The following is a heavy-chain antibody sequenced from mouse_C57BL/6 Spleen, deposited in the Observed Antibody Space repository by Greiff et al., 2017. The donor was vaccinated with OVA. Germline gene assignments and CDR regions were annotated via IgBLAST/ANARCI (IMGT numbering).Heavy chain of an antibody. V-gene: IGHV1-82*01. D-gene: IGHD1-1*01. Sequence: VQLQQSGPELVKPGASVKISCKASGYAFSSSWMNWVKQRPGKGLEWIGRIYPGDGDTNYNGTFKGKATLTADKSSSTAYMQLSSLTSEDSAVYFCAREDYYGSSYVPFDYWGQGTTLTVSS. J-gene: IGHJ2*01. CDR1: GYAFSSSW. CDR3: AREDYYGSSYVPFDY. CDR2: IYPGDGDT.